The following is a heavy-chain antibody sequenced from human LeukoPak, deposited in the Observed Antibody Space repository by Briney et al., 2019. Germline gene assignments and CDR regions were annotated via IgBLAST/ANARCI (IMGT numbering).Heavy chain of an antibody. CDR1: GGSFSGYY. CDR2: INHSGST. CDR3: ARAGNYGRGGGYYYNMDV. V-gene: IGHV4-34*01. Sequence: SETLSLTCAVYGGSFSGYYWSWIRQPPGKGLEWIGEINHSGSTNYNPSLKSRVTISVDTSKNQFSLTLSSVTAADTAVYYCARAGNYGRGGGYYYNMDVWGKGTTVTVSS. D-gene: IGHD3-10*02. J-gene: IGHJ6*03.